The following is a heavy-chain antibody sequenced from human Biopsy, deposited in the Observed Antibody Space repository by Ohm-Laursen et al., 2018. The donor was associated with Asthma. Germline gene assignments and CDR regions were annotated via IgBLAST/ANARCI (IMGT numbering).Heavy chain of an antibody. CDR1: GFAVSRDY. D-gene: IGHD3-22*01. CDR3: ARGDSSNWSHYYFDY. V-gene: IGHV3-53*01. J-gene: IGHJ4*02. Sequence: SLRLSCAASGFAVSRDYMFWVRQAPGKGLEWVSVIYSGGTSHTAGSVRGRFTISRDYSKNTLYLQMHRLRAEDTAVYYCARGDSSNWSHYYFDYWGQGTLVTVSS. CDR2: IYSGGTS.